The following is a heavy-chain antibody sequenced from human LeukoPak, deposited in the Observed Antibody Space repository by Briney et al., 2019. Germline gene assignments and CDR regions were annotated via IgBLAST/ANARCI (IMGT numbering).Heavy chain of an antibody. CDR1: GITFSSYW. Sequence: GGSLRLSCAASGITFSSYWMHWVRQAPGKGLVWVSRINSDGSSTSYADSVKGRSTISRDNAKNTLYLQMNSLRAEDTAVYYCAREVVSVWGSSLHGMDVWGQGTTVTVSS. CDR3: AREVVSVWGSSLHGMDV. CDR2: INSDGSST. V-gene: IGHV3-74*01. J-gene: IGHJ6*02. D-gene: IGHD3-16*01.